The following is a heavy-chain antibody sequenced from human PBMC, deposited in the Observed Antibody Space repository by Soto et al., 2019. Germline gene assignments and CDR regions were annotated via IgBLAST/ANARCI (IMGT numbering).Heavy chain of an antibody. CDR1: GFSFSSFA. J-gene: IGHJ6*04. Sequence: EVLLLESGGGLVQPGGSLRLSCEASGFSFSSFAMNWVRQAPGKGLEWVSAIGDSGASTYYADSVKGRFTISRDNSRIPLYLQLNSLRAEDTAVYYCAKGVELDVWGNGTTVTVSS. CDR2: IGDSGAST. V-gene: IGHV3-23*01. D-gene: IGHD1-26*01. CDR3: AKGVELDV.